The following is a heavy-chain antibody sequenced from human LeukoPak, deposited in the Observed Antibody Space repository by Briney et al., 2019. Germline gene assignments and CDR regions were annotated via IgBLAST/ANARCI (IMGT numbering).Heavy chain of an antibody. V-gene: IGHV1-18*01. D-gene: IGHD3-22*01. Sequence: EASVKVSCKASGYTFTSYGISWVRQAPGQGLEWMGWISAYNGNTNYAQKLQGRVTMTTDTSTSTAYMELRSLRSDDTAVYYCARDSTIVVVITTNYYGMDVWGQGTTVTVSS. CDR1: GYTFTSYG. CDR2: ISAYNGNT. CDR3: ARDSTIVVVITTNYYGMDV. J-gene: IGHJ6*02.